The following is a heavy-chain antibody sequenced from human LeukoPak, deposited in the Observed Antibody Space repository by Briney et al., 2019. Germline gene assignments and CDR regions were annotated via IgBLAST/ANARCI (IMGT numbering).Heavy chain of an antibody. CDR2: ISDSGGST. Sequence: GGSLRLSCAASGFTFSSYAMSWVRQAPGKGLEWVSTISDSGGSTYYADSVKGRFTISRDNSKNTLYLQMNSLRAEDTAVYYCAKVWYSSGPFDYWGQGTLVTVSS. J-gene: IGHJ4*02. V-gene: IGHV3-23*01. CDR3: AKVWYSSGPFDY. CDR1: GFTFSSYA. D-gene: IGHD3-22*01.